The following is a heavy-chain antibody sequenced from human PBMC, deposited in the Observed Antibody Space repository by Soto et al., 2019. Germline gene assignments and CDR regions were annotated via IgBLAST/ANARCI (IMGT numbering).Heavy chain of an antibody. CDR2: INPSGGNT. CDR3: ARARGIAPLAY. V-gene: IGHV1-46*01. Sequence: ASVKVSCKASGYTFTSYYMHWVRRAPGQGLEWMGIINPSGGNTYYAQKFQGRVTMTRDTSASTAYMELSSLRSEDTAVYYCARARGIAPLAYWGQGTLVTVS. J-gene: IGHJ4*02. D-gene: IGHD6-13*01. CDR1: GYTFTSYY.